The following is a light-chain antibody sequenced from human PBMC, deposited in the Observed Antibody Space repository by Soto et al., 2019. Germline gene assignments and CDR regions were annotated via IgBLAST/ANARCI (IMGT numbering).Light chain of an antibody. CDR3: AAWDDSLNGYV. J-gene: IGLJ1*01. CDR2: EVS. V-gene: IGLV2-14*01. CDR1: SSDVGGYNY. Sequence: QSALTQPASVSGSPGQSITISCTGTSSDVGGYNYVSWYQQHPGKAPKLMIYEVSHRPSGVSNRFSGSKSGNTASLTISGLQAEDETDYYCAAWDDSLNGYVFGTGTKVTVL.